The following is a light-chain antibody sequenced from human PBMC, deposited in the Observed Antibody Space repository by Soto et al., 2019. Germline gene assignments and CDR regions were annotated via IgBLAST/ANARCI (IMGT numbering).Light chain of an antibody. CDR3: SSFVGGDSFDVI. J-gene: IGLJ2*01. Sequence: QSALTQPASVSGSPGQSITISCTGTNSDVGGYNYVSWYQQYPGKAPKVMIYDVIKRPSGVPDRFSGSKSGNTASLTVSGLRADDEAVYYCSSFVGGDSFDVIFGGGTKLTVL. CDR1: NSDVGGYNY. CDR2: DVI. V-gene: IGLV2-8*01.